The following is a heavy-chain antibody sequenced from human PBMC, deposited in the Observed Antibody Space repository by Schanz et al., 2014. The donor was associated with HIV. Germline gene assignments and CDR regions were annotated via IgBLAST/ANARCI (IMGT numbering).Heavy chain of an antibody. Sequence: VQLVESGGDLVQPGRSLRLSCAATGFTFHDYGMHWVRQAPGKGLEWVALISYDGSNKYYSDSVKGRFTISRDNSRNTLYLEMNSLRADDTAVYYCAKDEYYYGSGSYIYFYYGMDVWGQGTTVTVSS. D-gene: IGHD3-10*01. V-gene: IGHV3-30*18. J-gene: IGHJ6*02. CDR3: AKDEYYYGSGSYIYFYYGMDV. CDR1: GFTFHDYG. CDR2: ISYDGSNK.